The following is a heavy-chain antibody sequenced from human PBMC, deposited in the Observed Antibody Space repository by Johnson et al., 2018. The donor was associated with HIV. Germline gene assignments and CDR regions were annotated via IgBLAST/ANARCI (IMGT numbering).Heavy chain of an antibody. Sequence: VQLVESGGGVVQPGRSLRLSCAASGFTVSSNYMSWVRQAPGKGLEWVSVIYSGGSTYYTDSVKGRFTISRDNSKNTLYLQMNSLKTEDTAVYYCTTDLPTTHAFDIWGQGTMVTVSS. CDR2: IYSGGST. CDR1: GFTVSSNY. V-gene: IGHV3-66*01. CDR3: TTDLPTTHAFDI. J-gene: IGHJ3*02. D-gene: IGHD1-1*01.